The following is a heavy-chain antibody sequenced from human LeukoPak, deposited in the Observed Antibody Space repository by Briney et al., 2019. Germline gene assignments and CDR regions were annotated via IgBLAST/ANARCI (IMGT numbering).Heavy chain of an antibody. CDR3: AKDIGSYYDY. CDR1: GFTFSSYG. Sequence: GRSLRLSCAASGFTFSSYGMHWVRQAPGKGLEWVAVIQYDGSKKYYADSVKGRFTISRDNSKNTLYLEMNSLRAEDTAVYYCAKDIGSYYDYWGQGILVTVSS. CDR2: IQYDGSKK. D-gene: IGHD3-10*01. V-gene: IGHV3-30*18. J-gene: IGHJ4*02.